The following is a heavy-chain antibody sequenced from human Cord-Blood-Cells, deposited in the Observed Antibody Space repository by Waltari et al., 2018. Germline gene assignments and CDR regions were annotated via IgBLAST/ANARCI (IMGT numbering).Heavy chain of an antibody. CDR1: CGSFIGFY. CDR3: ARVVLRTGDPYSLDY. V-gene: IGHV4-34*01. Sequence: QVQLQQWGAGLLRPSETLVLTCAVDCGSFIGFYWSWIRRPPGKGLEWIGEINHSGSTNYNPSLKSRVTISVDTSKNQFSLKLSSVTAADTAVYYCARVVLRTGDPYSLDYWGQGTLVTVSS. D-gene: IGHD7-27*01. CDR2: INHSGST. J-gene: IGHJ4*02.